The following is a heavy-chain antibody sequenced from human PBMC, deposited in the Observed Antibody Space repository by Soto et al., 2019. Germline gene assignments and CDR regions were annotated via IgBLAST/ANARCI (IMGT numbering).Heavy chain of an antibody. CDR3: GTPPGGGGY. Sequence: EVQLVESGGGLIQPGGSLRLSCAVSGFTVSNNYMSWVRQAPGKGLEGVSVIYSGGYTAYGDSVKGRFTISRDNSKNTLYFQRNALGAGDRAVFFWGTPPGGGGYWGQGTLVTVSS. CDR2: IYSGGYT. D-gene: IGHD3-10*01. J-gene: IGHJ4*02. CDR1: GFTVSNNY. V-gene: IGHV3-53*01.